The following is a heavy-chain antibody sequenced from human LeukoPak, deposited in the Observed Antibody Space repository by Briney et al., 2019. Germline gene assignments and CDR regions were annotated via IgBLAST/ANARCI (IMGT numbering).Heavy chain of an antibody. CDR1: GGSIGNFF. V-gene: IGHV4-59*01. D-gene: IGHD1-26*01. CDR2: IYENGRT. J-gene: IGHJ4*02. CDR3: ARDWELGH. Sequence: SETLSLTCTVSGGSIGNFFWSWIRQSPGEGLEWIGFIYENGRTSYNPSLKSRVTVSVDMSKNQFSLRLTSMTAADTAVYYCARDWELGHWGRGILVTVTS.